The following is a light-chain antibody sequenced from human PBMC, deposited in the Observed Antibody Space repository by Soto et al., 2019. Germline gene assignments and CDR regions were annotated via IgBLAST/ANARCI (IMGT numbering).Light chain of an antibody. J-gene: IGKJ2*01. CDR3: QQYNNWPYT. V-gene: IGKV3-15*01. CDR2: GAS. CDR1: QSVSSN. Sequence: EIVMTQSPATLSVSPGERATLSCRASQSVSSNLAWYQQKPGQAPRLLIYGASTRATGMPARFSGSGSGTEFTLTFSSLQSEDFAVYYCQQYNNWPYTFGQGTKLEIK.